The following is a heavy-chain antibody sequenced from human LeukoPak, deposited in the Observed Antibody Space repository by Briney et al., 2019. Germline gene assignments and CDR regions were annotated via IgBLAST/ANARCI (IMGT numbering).Heavy chain of an antibody. Sequence: PSETLSLTCTVSGGSISSYYWSWIRQPPGKGLEWIGYIYYSGSTNYNPSLKSRVTISVDTSKNQFSLKLSSVTAADTAVYYCARAAPHAFDIWGQGTMVTVSS. V-gene: IGHV4-59*12. CDR2: IYYSGST. J-gene: IGHJ3*02. CDR3: ARAAPHAFDI. D-gene: IGHD6-6*01. CDR1: GGSISSYY.